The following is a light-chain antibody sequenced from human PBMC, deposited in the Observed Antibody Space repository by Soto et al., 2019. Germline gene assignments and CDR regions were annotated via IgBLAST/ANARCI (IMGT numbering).Light chain of an antibody. V-gene: IGKV3-15*01. CDR2: GAS. CDR1: QTINNN. J-gene: IGKJ1*01. CDR3: QEYNTWPWT. Sequence: VMTQAPATLSVSPGERATLSCRASQTINNNVAWYQLKDGQVPRLVIYGASTRATDIPARFSGSGSGTEFTLTISSLQSEDFAVYYCQEYNTWPWTFGQGTKVDIK.